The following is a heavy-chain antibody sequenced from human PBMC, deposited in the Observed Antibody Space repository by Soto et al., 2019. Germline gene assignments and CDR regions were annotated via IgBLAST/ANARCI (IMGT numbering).Heavy chain of an antibody. Sequence: QVQLQESGPGLVRPSQTLSLTCTVSGDSISSADYYWGWIRQTPGKGLEWIGHIFYSGTTYYNPSLKSRLTISVDTSKNHFSLRLTSVTAADTAVYYCARDLWVEPELYYYGMDVWGQGTTVTVSS. CDR1: GDSISSADYY. CDR2: IFYSGTT. CDR3: ARDLWVEPELYYYGMDV. J-gene: IGHJ6*02. V-gene: IGHV4-30-4*01. D-gene: IGHD1-1*01.